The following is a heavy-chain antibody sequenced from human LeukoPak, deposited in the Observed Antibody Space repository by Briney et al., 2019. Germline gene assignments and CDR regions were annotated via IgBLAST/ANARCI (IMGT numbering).Heavy chain of an antibody. D-gene: IGHD2-15*01. CDR3: AKNGDRGAYCSGGTCYPYYYYYMDV. CDR1: GFTFSSYG. J-gene: IGHJ6*03. Sequence: PGGSLRLSCGASGFTFSSYGMHWVRQAPGKGLEWVAFIRYDGSNKYYADSAKGRFTISRDNSKNTLYLQMNSLRAEDTAVYYCAKNGDRGAYCSGGTCYPYYYYYMDVWGKGTTVTISS. V-gene: IGHV3-30*02. CDR2: IRYDGSNK.